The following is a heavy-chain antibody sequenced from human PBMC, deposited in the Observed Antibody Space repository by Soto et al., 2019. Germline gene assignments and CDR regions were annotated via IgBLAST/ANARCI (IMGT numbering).Heavy chain of an antibody. CDR2: IYYSGST. Sequence: SETLSLTCTVSGGSISSYYWSWIRQPPGKGLEWIWYIYYSGSTNYNPSLKSRVTISVDTSKNQFSLKLSSVTAADTAVYYCARDIAVALTGIFDYWGQGTLVTVSS. V-gene: IGHV4-59*01. CDR1: GGSISSYY. J-gene: IGHJ4*02. CDR3: ARDIAVALTGIFDY. D-gene: IGHD6-19*01.